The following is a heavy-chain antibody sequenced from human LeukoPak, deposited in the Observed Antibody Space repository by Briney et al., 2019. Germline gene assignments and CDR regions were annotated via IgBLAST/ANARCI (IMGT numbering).Heavy chain of an antibody. J-gene: IGHJ2*01. Sequence: GGCLRLSCAAPGFTSSSYWRRWVRQAPGKGLGWVSRINSDGSSTSYADSVRGRFTISRDNARNTLYLQMNSLRAEDTAVYYCAREGSAYCGGDCYSFRTVDPTVGVGYFDLWGRGTLVTVSS. CDR1: GFTSSSYW. CDR2: INSDGSST. D-gene: IGHD2-21*02. V-gene: IGHV3-74*01. CDR3: AREGSAYCGGDCYSFRTVDPTVGVGYFDL.